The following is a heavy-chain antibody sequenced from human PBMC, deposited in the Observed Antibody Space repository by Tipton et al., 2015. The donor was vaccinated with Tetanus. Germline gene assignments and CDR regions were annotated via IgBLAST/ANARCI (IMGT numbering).Heavy chain of an antibody. D-gene: IGHD3-10*01. CDR2: INPNSGGT. J-gene: IGHJ4*02. CDR3: VRDPPPYGSGSYYDY. CDR1: GYTFTGYY. V-gene: IGHV1-2*02. Sequence: QLVQSGAEVKKPGASVKVSCKASGYTFTGYYMHWVRQAPGQGLEWMGWINPNSGGTNYAQKFQGRVTMTRDTSISTAYMELSRLRSDDTAVYYCVRDPPPYGSGSYYDYWGQGTLVTVSS.